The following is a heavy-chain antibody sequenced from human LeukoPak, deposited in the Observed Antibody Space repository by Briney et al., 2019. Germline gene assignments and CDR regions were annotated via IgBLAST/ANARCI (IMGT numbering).Heavy chain of an antibody. Sequence: SGGSLRLSCAASGFTFGSYGMHWVRQAPGKGLEWVAVIWYDGSNKYYADSVKGRFTISRDNSKNTLYLQMNSLRAEDTAVYYCARSLYCTNGVCSGAYFDYWGQGTLVTVSS. V-gene: IGHV3-33*01. CDR1: GFTFGSYG. D-gene: IGHD2-8*01. CDR2: IWYDGSNK. J-gene: IGHJ4*02. CDR3: ARSLYCTNGVCSGAYFDY.